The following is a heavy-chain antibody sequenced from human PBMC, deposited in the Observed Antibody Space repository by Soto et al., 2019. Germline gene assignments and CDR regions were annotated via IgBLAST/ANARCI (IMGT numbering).Heavy chain of an antibody. Sequence: SETLSLTCTVSDDSITSGAYYWGLIRQPPGKGLEWIGTIQYRGSTYYNPSLKSRVTMSLDTSKNQYSLRLSSVTAADTAVYFCAGMFCFDDLLYAYWGPGTLVTVSS. CDR1: DDSITSGAYY. CDR3: AGMFCFDDLLYAY. CDR2: IQYRGST. D-gene: IGHD3-10*01. V-gene: IGHV4-39*01. J-gene: IGHJ4*02.